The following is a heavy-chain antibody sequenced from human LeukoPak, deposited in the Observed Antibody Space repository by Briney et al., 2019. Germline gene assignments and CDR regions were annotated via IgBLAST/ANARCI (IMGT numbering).Heavy chain of an antibody. CDR3: ARGGNRYSSSWYFY. CDR2: INHAGTA. Sequence: SETLSLTCALYGGSFTYYYWAWIRQPPGKGLEWIGEINHAGTADYNPSLKSRVTISVDTSKNQFSLKLSSVTAADTAVYYCARGGNRYSSSWYFYWGQGTLVTVSS. V-gene: IGHV4-34*01. CDR1: GGSFTYYY. D-gene: IGHD6-13*01. J-gene: IGHJ4*02.